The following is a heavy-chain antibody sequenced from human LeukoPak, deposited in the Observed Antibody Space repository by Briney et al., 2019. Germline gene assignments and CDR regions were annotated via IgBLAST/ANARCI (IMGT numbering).Heavy chain of an antibody. CDR2: ISYDGRYK. V-gene: IGHV3-30*18. CDR1: GFTFSTYA. D-gene: IGHD1-26*01. Sequence: GRSLRLSCAASGFTFSTYAMHWVRQAPGKGLEWVAVISYDGRYKYYAASVKGRFTISRDNSKNTLYLQMNSLRADDTALYYCAEEVGATYPTFDYWGQGTLVTVSS. J-gene: IGHJ4*02. CDR3: AEEVGATYPTFDY.